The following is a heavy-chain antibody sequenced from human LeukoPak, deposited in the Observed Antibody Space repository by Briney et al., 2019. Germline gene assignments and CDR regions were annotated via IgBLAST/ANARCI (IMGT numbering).Heavy chain of an antibody. CDR3: ARVHTPWYSFDM. V-gene: IGHV3-11*06. D-gene: IGHD6-13*01. CDR1: GFTFSDYY. Sequence: PGGSLRLSCAASGFTFSDYYMNWIRQAPGKGLEWISYISTSSSYTDYADSVKGRFTISRDNAKNSLYLQMISLRAEDTAVYYCARVHTPWYSFDMWGQGTMVTVSS. J-gene: IGHJ3*02. CDR2: ISTSSSYT.